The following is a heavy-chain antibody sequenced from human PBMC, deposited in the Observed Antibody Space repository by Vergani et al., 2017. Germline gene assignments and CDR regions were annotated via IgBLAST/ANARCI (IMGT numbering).Heavy chain of an antibody. CDR2: IYWNEDK. J-gene: IGHJ2*01. CDR3: AHSRYSSGWYSWYVDL. D-gene: IGHD6-19*01. CDR1: GFSLSTSGVG. Sequence: QITLKESGPTLVKPTQTLTLTCTFSGFSLSTSGVGVVWLRQPPGKALEWLALIYWNEDKSYSPSLKSRLTITKDTSKNQVVLTMTSMDPVDTATYYCAHSRYSSGWYSWYVDLWGRGTLVTVSS. V-gene: IGHV2-5*01.